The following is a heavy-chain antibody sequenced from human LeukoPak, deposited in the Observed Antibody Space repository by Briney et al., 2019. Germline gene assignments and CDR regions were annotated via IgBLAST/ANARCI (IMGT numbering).Heavy chain of an antibody. Sequence: GGSLRLSCAASGFTFSSDSMNWVRQAPGKVLEWVSSISSSSSYIYYADSVKGRFTISRDNAKNSLYLQMNSLRAEDTAVYYCARDPNSWFDPWGQGTLVTVSS. CDR1: GFTFSSDS. D-gene: IGHD2/OR15-2a*01. CDR3: ARDPNSWFDP. J-gene: IGHJ5*02. V-gene: IGHV3-21*01. CDR2: ISSSSSYI.